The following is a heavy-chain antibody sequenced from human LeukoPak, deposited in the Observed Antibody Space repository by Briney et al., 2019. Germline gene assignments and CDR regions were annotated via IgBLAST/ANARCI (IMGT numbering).Heavy chain of an antibody. Sequence: PGGSLRLSCAASGFTFSSYAMSWVRQAPGKGLEWVSAISGSGGSTYYADSVKGRFTISRDNSKNTLYLQMNSLRAEDTAVYYCAREEVGITMVRGVPGYYYYGMDVWGQGTTVTVSS. CDR2: ISGSGGST. CDR1: GFTFSSYA. V-gene: IGHV3-23*01. D-gene: IGHD3-10*01. J-gene: IGHJ6*02. CDR3: AREEVGITMVRGVPGYYYYGMDV.